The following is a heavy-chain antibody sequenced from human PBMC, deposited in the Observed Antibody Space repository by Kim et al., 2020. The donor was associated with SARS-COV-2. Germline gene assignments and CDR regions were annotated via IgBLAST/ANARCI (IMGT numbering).Heavy chain of an antibody. V-gene: IGHV4-39*07. Sequence: SETLSLMCTVSGGSISSSNYYWAWIRQPPGKGLEWIGSIFYSGSTYYKPSLKSRVTMSVDTSKNHFSLKLSSVTAADTAVYYCARDRANYYESSFWTDVWGQGTTVTVSS. D-gene: IGHD3-22*01. CDR3: ARDRANYYESSFWTDV. CDR2: IFYSGST. CDR1: GGSISSSNYY. J-gene: IGHJ6*02.